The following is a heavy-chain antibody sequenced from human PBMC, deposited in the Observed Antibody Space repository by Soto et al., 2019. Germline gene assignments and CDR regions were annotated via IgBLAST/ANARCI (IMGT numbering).Heavy chain of an antibody. V-gene: IGHV4-34*01. J-gene: IGHJ3*02. CDR1: GGSFSGYY. CDR2: INHSVRP. D-gene: IGHD6-19*01. Sequence: QVQLQQWGAGLLKPSETLSLTCAVYGGSFSGYYWSWIRQPPGKGLEWIGEINHSVRPNYHPSLTRRVTISVDTSKNQFSLKLSSVTAADTAVYYCARGGYSSGWYAGSFDIWGQGTMVTVSS. CDR3: ARGGYSSGWYAGSFDI.